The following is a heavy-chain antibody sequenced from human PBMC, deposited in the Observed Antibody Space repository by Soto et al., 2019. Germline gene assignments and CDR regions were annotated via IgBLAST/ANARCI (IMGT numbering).Heavy chain of an antibody. J-gene: IGHJ4*02. V-gene: IGHV3-7*01. CDR2: IKQDGSEK. CDR1: GFAFSGYW. Sequence: EVQLVESGGDLVQPGGSLRLSCAASGFAFSGYWMSWVRQAPGKGLEGVANIKQDGSEKYYVDSVKGRFTISRANAKNSLYLQMNSLRVEDTAVYYCARATSVDAYWGQGTLVTVSS. CDR3: ARATSVDAY. D-gene: IGHD5-12*01.